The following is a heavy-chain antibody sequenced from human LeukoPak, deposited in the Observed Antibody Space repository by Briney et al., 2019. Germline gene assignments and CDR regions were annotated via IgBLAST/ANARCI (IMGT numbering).Heavy chain of an antibody. V-gene: IGHV3-49*04. CDR1: GFTFGDYA. CDR2: IRSKAYGGTT. J-gene: IGHJ4*02. CDR3: TRGPADFDY. Sequence: HAGGSLRLSCTASGFTFGDYAMSWVRQAPGKGLEWVGFIRSKAYGGTTEYAASVKGRFTISRDDSKSIAYLQMNSLKTEDTAVYYCTRGPADFDYWGQGTLVTVSS.